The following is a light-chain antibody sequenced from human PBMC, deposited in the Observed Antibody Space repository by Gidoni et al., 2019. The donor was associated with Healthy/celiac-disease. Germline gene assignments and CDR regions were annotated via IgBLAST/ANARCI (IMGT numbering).Light chain of an antibody. Sequence: QSALTQPASVATSPGQSITSSCTGTSSDVGSYNLVSWYQQHTGKAPKLMIYEVSKRPSGVSNRFSGSKSGNTASLTISGLQAEDEADYYCCSYAGSSSYVFGTGTKVTVL. J-gene: IGLJ1*01. V-gene: IGLV2-23*02. CDR1: SSDVGSYNL. CDR2: EVS. CDR3: CSYAGSSSYV.